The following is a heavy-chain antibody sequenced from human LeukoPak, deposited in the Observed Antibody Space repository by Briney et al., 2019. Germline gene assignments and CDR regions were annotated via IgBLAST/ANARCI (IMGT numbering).Heavy chain of an antibody. CDR3: ARAGPAYSYGNKVFDY. D-gene: IGHD5-18*01. J-gene: IGHJ4*02. CDR1: GGTFSSYA. Sequence: GASVKVSCKASGGTFSSYAISWVRQAPGQGLEWMGGIIPIFGTANYAQKFQGRVTITADESTSTAYMELSSLRSEDTAVYYCARAGPAYSYGNKVFDYWGQGTLVTVSS. V-gene: IGHV1-69*13. CDR2: IIPIFGTA.